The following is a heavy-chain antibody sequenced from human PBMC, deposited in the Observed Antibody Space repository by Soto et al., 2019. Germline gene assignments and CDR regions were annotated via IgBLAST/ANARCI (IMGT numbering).Heavy chain of an antibody. D-gene: IGHD6-13*01. CDR1: GGSISSSNW. CDR3: ARGGRGLTAAGRGGWFDP. Sequence: SETLSLTCAVSGGSISSSNWWSWVRQPPGKGLEWIGEIYHSGSTNYNPSLKSRVTISVDKSKNLFSLKLSSVTAADTAFFYCARGGRGLTAAGRGGWFDPWGQGTLVTVSS. CDR2: IYHSGST. V-gene: IGHV4-4*02. J-gene: IGHJ5*02.